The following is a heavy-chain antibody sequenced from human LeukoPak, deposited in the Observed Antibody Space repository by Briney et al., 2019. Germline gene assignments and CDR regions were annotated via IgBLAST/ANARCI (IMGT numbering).Heavy chain of an antibody. V-gene: IGHV3-23*01. J-gene: IGHJ4*02. CDR1: GFTFSNHG. D-gene: IGHD3-10*01. CDR2: VSPPGGGT. CDR3: AGEVIDFDY. Sequence: GGSLRLSCAASGFTFSNHGMNWVRQAPGKGLEWLSGVSPPGGGTYYADSVKGRFTISRDDSKNTLSLQMNSLRVEDTAVYYCAGEVIDFDYWGQGTLVTVSS.